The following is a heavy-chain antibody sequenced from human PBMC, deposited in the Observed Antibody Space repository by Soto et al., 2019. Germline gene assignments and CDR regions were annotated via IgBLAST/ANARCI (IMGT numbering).Heavy chain of an antibody. CDR2: IYYSGST. CDR3: ARRSYGLYYFDY. V-gene: IGHV4-31*03. Sequence: SETLSLTCTVSGGPISSGGYYWSWIRQHPGKGLEWIGYIYYSGSTYYNPSLKSRVTISVDTSKNQFSLKLSSVTAADTAVYYCARRSYGLYYFDYWGQGTLVTVSS. CDR1: GGPISSGGYY. J-gene: IGHJ4*02. D-gene: IGHD4-17*01.